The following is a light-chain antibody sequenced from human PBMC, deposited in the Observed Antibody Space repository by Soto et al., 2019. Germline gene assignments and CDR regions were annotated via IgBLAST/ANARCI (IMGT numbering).Light chain of an antibody. CDR3: YSYTTTSTYV. V-gene: IGLV2-14*01. CDR1: SSDVGGYHF. CDR2: EVG. Sequence: QSALTQPASVSGSPGQSITLSCTGTSSDVGGYHFVSWYQQHPGKAPKLIIYEVGHRPSGVSDRFSGSKSGTTASLTISRLQADDEADYYCYSYTTTSTYVFGTGTKLTVL. J-gene: IGLJ1*01.